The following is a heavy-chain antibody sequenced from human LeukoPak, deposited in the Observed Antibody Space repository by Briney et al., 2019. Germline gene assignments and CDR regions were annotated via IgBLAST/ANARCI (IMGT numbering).Heavy chain of an antibody. Sequence: GGSLRLSCAASGYTFSIYSINWVRQAPGKGLEWVSSISSSSNYIYYADSVKGRFTISRDNAKNSLYLRMNSLRAEDTAVYYCARGRDYFNYWGQGTLVTVSS. CDR2: ISSSSNYI. J-gene: IGHJ4*02. CDR3: ARGRDYFNY. CDR1: GYTFSIYS. V-gene: IGHV3-21*01.